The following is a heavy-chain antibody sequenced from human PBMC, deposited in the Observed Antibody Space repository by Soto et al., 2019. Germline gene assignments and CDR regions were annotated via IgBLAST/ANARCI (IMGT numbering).Heavy chain of an antibody. CDR1: VGSISSGDYY. Sequence: QVQLQESGPGLVKPSQTLSLTCTVSVGSISSGDYYWSWIRQHPGKGLEWIGYIYYSGSTYYNPSLTSRVTISVDTSKNQFSLKLSSVTAADTAVYYCARWWSGSRQGFDPWGQGTLVTVSS. D-gene: IGHD3-3*01. J-gene: IGHJ5*02. V-gene: IGHV4-31*03. CDR3: ARWWSGSRQGFDP. CDR2: IYYSGST.